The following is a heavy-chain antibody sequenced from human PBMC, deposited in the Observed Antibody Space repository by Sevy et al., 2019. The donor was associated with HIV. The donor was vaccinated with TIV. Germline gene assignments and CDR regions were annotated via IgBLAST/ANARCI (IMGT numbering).Heavy chain of an antibody. J-gene: IGHJ4*02. Sequence: GGSLRLSCAASGFTFSSYAMSWVRQAPGKGLEWVSAISGSGGSTYYADSVKDRFTISRDNSKNTLYLQMNSLRAEDTAVYYCARHDYGDYIDSYWGQGTLVTVS. CDR3: ARHDYGDYIDSY. V-gene: IGHV3-23*01. CDR1: GFTFSSYA. CDR2: ISGSGGST. D-gene: IGHD4-17*01.